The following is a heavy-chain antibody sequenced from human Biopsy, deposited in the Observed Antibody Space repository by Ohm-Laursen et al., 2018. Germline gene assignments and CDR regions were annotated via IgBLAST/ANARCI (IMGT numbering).Heavy chain of an antibody. CDR2: IWYDGSNK. Sequence: SLRLSCAASGFTFSNYGMHWVRQAPGKGLEWLAVIWYDGSNKYYGDSVQGRFTISRDNSKNTVYLQMNSLRAEDTAIYYCARDSTINTMTTADYWGQGTLVTVSS. J-gene: IGHJ4*02. CDR1: GFTFSNYG. V-gene: IGHV3-33*01. CDR3: ARDSTINTMTTADY. D-gene: IGHD4-11*01.